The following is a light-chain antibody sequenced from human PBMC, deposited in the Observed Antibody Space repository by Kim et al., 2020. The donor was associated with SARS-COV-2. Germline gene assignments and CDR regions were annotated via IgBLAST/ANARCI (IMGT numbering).Light chain of an antibody. Sequence: SYELTQPPSVSVSPGQTASITCSGDQLGDKYACWYQQKPGQSPVLVIYQDSKRPSGIPERFSGSNSGNTATLTISGTPAMDEADYYFQAWDSSTVVFGGG. V-gene: IGLV3-1*01. CDR1: QLGDKY. CDR3: QAWDSSTVV. J-gene: IGLJ2*01. CDR2: QDS.